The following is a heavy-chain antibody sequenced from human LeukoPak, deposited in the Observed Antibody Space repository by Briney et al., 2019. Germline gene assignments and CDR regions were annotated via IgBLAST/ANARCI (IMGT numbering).Heavy chain of an antibody. Sequence: ASVKVSCKASGYTFTSYVMNWVRQAPGQGLEWMGWINTNTGNPTYAQGFTGRFVFSLDTSVSTAYLQISSLKAEDTAVYYCARVGREQWLVNFDYWGQGTLVTVSS. CDR3: ARVGREQWLVNFDY. D-gene: IGHD6-19*01. J-gene: IGHJ4*02. V-gene: IGHV7-4-1*02. CDR1: GYTFTSYV. CDR2: INTNTGNP.